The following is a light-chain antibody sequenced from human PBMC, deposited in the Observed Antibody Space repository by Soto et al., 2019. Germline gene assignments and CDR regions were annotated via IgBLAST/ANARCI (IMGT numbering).Light chain of an antibody. V-gene: IGLV2-14*01. J-gene: IGLJ1*01. CDR3: SSYSSSNTYV. CDR2: HVS. Sequence: QSALTQPASVSGSPGQSITISCTGTSSDVGGYNYVSWYQQHPGKAPQFMIYHVSNRPSGVSNRFSGSKSGNTASLTISGLQAEEEADYFCSSYSSSNTYVFGTGTKVTVL. CDR1: SSDVGGYNY.